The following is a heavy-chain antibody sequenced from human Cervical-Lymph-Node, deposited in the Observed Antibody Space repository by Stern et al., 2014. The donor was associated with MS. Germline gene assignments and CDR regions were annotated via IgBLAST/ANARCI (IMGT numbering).Heavy chain of an antibody. CDR3: ARDRWGSYDIGGTYYRY. Sequence: QVQLVQSGAEVKKPGASVKVSCETSGYTFTSYGISWIRQVPGQGLEWMGWLSTYNGGTSFSQKFQGRVPMTTDSSTNSVYMELRSLRSDDTAVYFCARDRWGSYDIGGTYYRYWGQGTPITVSS. D-gene: IGHD3-22*01. CDR2: LSTYNGGT. CDR1: GYTFTSYG. J-gene: IGHJ4*02. V-gene: IGHV1-18*01.